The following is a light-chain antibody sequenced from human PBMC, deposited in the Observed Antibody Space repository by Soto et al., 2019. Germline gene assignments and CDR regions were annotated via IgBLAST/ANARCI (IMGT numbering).Light chain of an antibody. Sequence: QSVLTQPASVSGSPGQSITISCTGTSSDVGSQNLVSWYQQHPGKAPKLMIYEGTKRPSGVSNRFSGSKSGNTASLTISGLQAEDEADYYCSSYTSSRAYVFGIGTKLTVL. J-gene: IGLJ1*01. V-gene: IGLV2-14*02. CDR3: SSYTSSRAYV. CDR1: SSDVGSQNL. CDR2: EGT.